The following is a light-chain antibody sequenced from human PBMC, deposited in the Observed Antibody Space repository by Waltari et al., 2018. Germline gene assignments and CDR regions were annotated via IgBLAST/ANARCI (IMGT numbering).Light chain of an antibody. V-gene: IGKV1-12*01. CDR2: HSS. CDR3: QQGDTSPPT. J-gene: IGKJ1*01. CDR1: QDSSTS. Sequence: EIHMTQSPSSVSASVGDRVSMSCRASQDSSTSLAWYQQKSGKAPSLLIYHSSTLQSGVPSRFSGAGTATDFTLTINNLHPEDFATYFCQQGDTSPPTFGPGTKVELK.